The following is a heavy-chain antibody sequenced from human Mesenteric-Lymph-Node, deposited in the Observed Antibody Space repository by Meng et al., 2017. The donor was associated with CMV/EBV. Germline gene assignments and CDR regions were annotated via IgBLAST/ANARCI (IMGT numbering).Heavy chain of an antibody. D-gene: IGHD3-3*01. CDR2: ISSSGSTI. CDR1: GFTFSSYE. Sequence: GESLKISCAASGFTFSSYEMNWVRQAPGKGLEWVSYISSSGSTIYYADSVKGRFTISRDNAKNSLYLQMNSLRAEDTAVYYCARDTAYAFWISGPYYFDYWGQGTLVTVSS. V-gene: IGHV3-48*03. J-gene: IGHJ4*02. CDR3: ARDTAYAFWISGPYYFDY.